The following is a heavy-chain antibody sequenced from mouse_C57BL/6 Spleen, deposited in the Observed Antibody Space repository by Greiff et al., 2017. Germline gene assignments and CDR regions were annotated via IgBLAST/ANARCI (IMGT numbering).Heavy chain of an antibody. CDR3: ATYPSTVVADWYFDV. D-gene: IGHD1-1*01. J-gene: IGHJ1*03. CDR2: IRNKANGYTT. CDR1: GFTFTDYY. Sequence: EVMLVESGGGLVQPGGSLSLSCAASGFTFTDYYMSWVRQPPGKALEWLGFIRNKANGYTTEYSASVKGRFTISRDNSQSILYLQMNALRAEDSATYYCATYPSTVVADWYFDVWGTGTTVTVSS. V-gene: IGHV7-3*01.